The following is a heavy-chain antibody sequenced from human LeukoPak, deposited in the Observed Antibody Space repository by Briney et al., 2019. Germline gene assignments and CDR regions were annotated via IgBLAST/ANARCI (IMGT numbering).Heavy chain of an antibody. CDR2: ISYDGSNK. J-gene: IGHJ4*02. Sequence: QPGGSLRLPCAASGFTFSSYAMHWVRQAPGKGLEWVAVISYDGSNKYYADSVKGRFTISRDNSKNTLYLQMNSLRAEDTAVYYCAREETRQGGFDYWGQGTLVTVSS. CDR1: GFTFSSYA. V-gene: IGHV3-30*04. D-gene: IGHD3-16*01. CDR3: AREETRQGGFDY.